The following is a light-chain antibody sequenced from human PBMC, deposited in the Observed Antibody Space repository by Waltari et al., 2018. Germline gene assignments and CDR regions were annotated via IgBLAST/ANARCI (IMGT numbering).Light chain of an antibody. J-gene: IGLJ2*01. CDR2: KDS. Sequence: ARITCSGDVLAKRYTRWFQQKPGQAPVLVIYKDSERPSGIPERFSGSSSGTTVTLTISGAQVEDEADYYCYSVDDNKRVFGGGTKLTVL. CDR1: VLAKRY. V-gene: IGLV3-27*01. CDR3: YSVDDNKRV.